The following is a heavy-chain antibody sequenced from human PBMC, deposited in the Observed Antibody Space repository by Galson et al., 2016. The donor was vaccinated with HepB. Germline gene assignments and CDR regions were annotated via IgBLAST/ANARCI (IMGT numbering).Heavy chain of an antibody. J-gene: IGHJ4*02. V-gene: IGHV3-30-3*01. CDR1: GFAFSSYP. CDR2: ISDDGNNK. CDR3: ARPGYR. D-gene: IGHD2-15*01. Sequence: LRLSCAASGFAFSSYPMHWVRQTPGKGLEWVAVISDDGNNKYYTDSVKGRFTISRANAENSLYLQMNSLRVEDTAVYYCARPGYRWGQGTLVTVSS.